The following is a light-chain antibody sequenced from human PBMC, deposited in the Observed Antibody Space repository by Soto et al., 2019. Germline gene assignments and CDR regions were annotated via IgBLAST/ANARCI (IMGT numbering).Light chain of an antibody. CDR3: QQSNNRPLT. CDR1: QSVSSN. Sequence: EIVMTQSPATLSVSPGERATLSCRASQSVSSNLAWYQQKPGQAPRLLIYGASTRATGIPARFSGSGSGTEFTLTISSLQSEDFAVYYCQQSNNRPLTFGQGTRVEIK. V-gene: IGKV3-15*01. CDR2: GAS. J-gene: IGKJ1*01.